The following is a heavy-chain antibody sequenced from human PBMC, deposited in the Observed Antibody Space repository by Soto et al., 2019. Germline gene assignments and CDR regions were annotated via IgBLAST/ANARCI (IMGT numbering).Heavy chain of an antibody. J-gene: IGHJ4*02. V-gene: IGHV3-30*03. CDR3: ARGPSYSDSYFDY. CDR2: ISYDGNNK. D-gene: IGHD4-17*01. Sequence: PGGSLRLSCAASEFTFSNYAMHWVRQPPGKGLQWFAVISYDGNNKYYADSVEGRFTISRDNSKNTVYLQMNSLRLEYTAVYYCARGPSYSDSYFDYWGQGTLVTVSS. CDR1: EFTFSNYA.